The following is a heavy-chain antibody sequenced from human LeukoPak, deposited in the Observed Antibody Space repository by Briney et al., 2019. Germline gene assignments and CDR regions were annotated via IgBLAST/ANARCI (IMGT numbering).Heavy chain of an antibody. CDR3: AIDSYGYNY. D-gene: IGHD5-18*01. Sequence: PSETLSLTCTVSGGSISSSSYYWGWIRQPPGKGLEWIGSIYYSGSTYYNPSLKSRVTISVDTSKNQFSLKLSSVTAADTAVYYCAIDSYGYNYWGQGTLVTVSS. CDR1: GGSISSSSYY. V-gene: IGHV4-39*02. CDR2: IYYSGST. J-gene: IGHJ4*02.